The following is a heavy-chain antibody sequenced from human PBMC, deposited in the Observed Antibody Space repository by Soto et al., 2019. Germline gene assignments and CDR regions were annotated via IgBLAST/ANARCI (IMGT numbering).Heavy chain of an antibody. D-gene: IGHD2-15*01. V-gene: IGHV1-3*01. CDR1: KYTFTNYA. CDR2: INAGNGNT. CDR3: ARGPGGPDGPGDY. Sequence: ASVKVSCKASKYTFTNYAIHWVRQAPGQRLEWMGWINAGNGNTKYSQKFQGRVTITRDTSASTAYMDLSSLRSEDTAVYYCARGPGGPDGPGDYWGQGTLVPVSS. J-gene: IGHJ4*02.